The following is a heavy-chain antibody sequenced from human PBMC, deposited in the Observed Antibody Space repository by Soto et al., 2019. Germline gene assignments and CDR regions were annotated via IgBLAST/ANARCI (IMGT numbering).Heavy chain of an antibody. CDR1: GFTFRSYT. V-gene: IGHV3-23*01. J-gene: IGHJ3*02. CDR2: ISGNGANK. CDR3: ARTRLYVNVDYQRDGFHI. D-gene: IGHD3-10*02. Sequence: GGSLRLSCAASGFTFRSYTMNWVRQAPGKGLEWVSGISGNGANKYSADSVQGRFTVFRDNSKNTVFLQMNSLRAEDTAVYYCARTRLYVNVDYQRDGFHIWGQGTMVTVSS.